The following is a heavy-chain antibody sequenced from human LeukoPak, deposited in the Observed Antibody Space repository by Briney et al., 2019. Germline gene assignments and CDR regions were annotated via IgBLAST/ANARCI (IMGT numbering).Heavy chain of an antibody. J-gene: IGHJ4*02. Sequence: SETLSLTCTVSGGPISSSSYYWGWIRQPPGKGLEWIGSIYYSGSTYYNPSLKSRVTISVDTSKNQFSLKLSSVTAADTAVYYCARQVTYYDFWSGYYTSENFDYWGQGTLVTVSS. CDR3: ARQVTYYDFWSGYYTSENFDY. V-gene: IGHV4-39*01. CDR1: GGPISSSSYY. D-gene: IGHD3-3*01. CDR2: IYYSGST.